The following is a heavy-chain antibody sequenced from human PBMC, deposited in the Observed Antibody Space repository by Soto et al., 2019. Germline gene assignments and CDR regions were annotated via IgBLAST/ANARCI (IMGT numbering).Heavy chain of an antibody. CDR2: IIPIFGTA. CDR1: GGTFSSYA. D-gene: IGHD6-13*01. CDR3: ARGVSYSSRWSHFDY. J-gene: IGHJ4*02. V-gene: IGHV1-69*13. Sequence: ASVKVSCKASGGTFSSYAISWVRQAPGQGLEWMGGIIPIFGTAHYAQKFQGRVTITADESTSTAYMELSSLRSEDTAVYYCARGVSYSSRWSHFDYWGQGTLVTVSS.